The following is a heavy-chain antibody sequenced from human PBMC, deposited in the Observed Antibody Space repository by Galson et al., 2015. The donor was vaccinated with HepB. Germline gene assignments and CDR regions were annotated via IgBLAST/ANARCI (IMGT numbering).Heavy chain of an antibody. J-gene: IGHJ6*02. CDR2: ISSSSSYI. Sequence: SLRLSCAASGFTFSSYSMNWVRQAPGKGLEWVSSISSSSSYIYYAASVKGRFTTSRDNAKTSLYLQMNSLRAEDTAVYYCARDHGTPLYYYYYYGMDVWGQGTTVTVSS. CDR1: GFTFSSYS. CDR3: ARDHGTPLYYYYYYGMDV. V-gene: IGHV3-21*04. D-gene: IGHD1-1*01.